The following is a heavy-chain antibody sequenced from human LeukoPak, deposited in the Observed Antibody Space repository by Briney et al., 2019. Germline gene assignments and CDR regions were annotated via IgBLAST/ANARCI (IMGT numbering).Heavy chain of an antibody. CDR3: ARASLRGLWVDY. CDR2: IYYSGST. Sequence: SETLSLTCTVSGGSISSYYWSWIRQPPGKGLDWIGYIYYSGSTNYNPSLKSRVTISVDTSKNQFSLKLSSVTAADTAVYYCARASLRGLWVDYWGQGTLVTVSS. V-gene: IGHV4-59*01. CDR1: GGSISSYY. D-gene: IGHD3-10*01. J-gene: IGHJ4*02.